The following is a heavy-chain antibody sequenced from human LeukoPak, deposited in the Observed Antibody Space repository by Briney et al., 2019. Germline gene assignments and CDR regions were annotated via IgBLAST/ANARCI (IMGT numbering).Heavy chain of an antibody. CDR1: GFTFSSYE. CDR3: ARDPYYYGSGSYIAY. J-gene: IGHJ4*02. D-gene: IGHD3-10*01. Sequence: GGSLRLSCAASGFTFSSYEMNWVRQAPGEGLVWVSRINSDGSSTSYADSVKGRFTISRDNAKNTLYLQMNSLRAEDTAVYYCARDPYYYGSGSYIAYWGQGTLVTVSS. V-gene: IGHV3-74*01. CDR2: INSDGSST.